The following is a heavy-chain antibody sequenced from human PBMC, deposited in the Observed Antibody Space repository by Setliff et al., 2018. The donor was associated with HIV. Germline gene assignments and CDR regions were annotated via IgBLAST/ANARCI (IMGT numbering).Heavy chain of an antibody. V-gene: IGHV3-30-3*01. CDR3: VRDLTTVVTRKVFDI. CDR1: GFTFSSYV. J-gene: IGHJ3*02. D-gene: IGHD4-17*01. Sequence: PGGSLRLSCAATGFTFSSYVLHWVRQAPGKGLEWVAVMSTGGDIKIYADSVKGRFTISRDNSKNTLFLQMNSLRPEDTATYYCVRDLTTVVTRKVFDIWGQGTMVTVSS. CDR2: MSTGGDIK.